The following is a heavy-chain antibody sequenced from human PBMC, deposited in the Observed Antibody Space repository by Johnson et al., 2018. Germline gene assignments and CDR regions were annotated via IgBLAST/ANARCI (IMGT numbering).Heavy chain of an antibody. CDR1: GFTFSSYA. V-gene: IGHV3-30*18. J-gene: IGHJ6*03. CDR3: AKEYSSSRRVYHYYYRDV. Sequence: QVQLVESGGGVVQPGRSLRLSCAASGFTFSSYAMHWVRQAPGTGLEWVAFISYDGRNKYYADSVKGRFTISRDNSKNTLYLQLNSLRAEDTAVNYCAKEYSSSRRVYHYYYRDVWGKGTTVTVSS. CDR2: ISYDGRNK. D-gene: IGHD6-6*01.